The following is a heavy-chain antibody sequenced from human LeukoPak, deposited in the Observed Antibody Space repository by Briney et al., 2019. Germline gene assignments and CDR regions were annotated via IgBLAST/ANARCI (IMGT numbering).Heavy chain of an antibody. V-gene: IGHV4-59*12. CDR1: GDSIYSYY. J-gene: IGHJ3*01. CDR2: IYYTGST. CDR3: AKSTYYYDTFVNAFDL. Sequence: SETLSLTCTVSGDSIYSYYWSWIRQPPGKGLEWIGYIYYTGSTNYNPSLKSRVTLSVDTSKNQFSLKLSSVTAADTAVYYCAKSTYYYDTFVNAFDLWGHGTVVTVSS. D-gene: IGHD3-22*01.